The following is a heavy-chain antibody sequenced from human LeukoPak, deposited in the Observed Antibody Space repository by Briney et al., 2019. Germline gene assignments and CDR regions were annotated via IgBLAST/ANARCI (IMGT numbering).Heavy chain of an antibody. V-gene: IGHV4-4*02. CDR3: ARDGGDSSDYYYYYY. D-gene: IGHD3-22*01. CDR2: IYHSGST. J-gene: IGHJ4*02. Sequence: SETLSLTCAVSGGSISSSNWWSWVRQPPGKGLEWIGEIYHSGSTNYNPSLKSRVTISVDKSKNQFSLKLSSVTAADTAVYYCARDGGDSSDYYYYYYWGQGTLVTVSS. CDR1: GGSISSSNW.